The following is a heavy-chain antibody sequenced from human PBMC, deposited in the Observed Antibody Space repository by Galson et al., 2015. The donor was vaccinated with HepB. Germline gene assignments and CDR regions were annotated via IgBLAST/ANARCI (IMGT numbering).Heavy chain of an antibody. CDR1: GFTFSREN. D-gene: IGHD2-15*01. CDR3: ARDFRWNFDY. V-gene: IGHV3-30-3*01. J-gene: IGHJ4*02. Sequence: SLRLSCAASGFTFSRENMHWVRQTPGKGLEWLAIISPDGIITFYPESLKGRFTISRDNSKNTLYLQMSSLRPEDTAVYYCARDFRWNFDYWGQGISVTVSS. CDR2: ISPDGIIT.